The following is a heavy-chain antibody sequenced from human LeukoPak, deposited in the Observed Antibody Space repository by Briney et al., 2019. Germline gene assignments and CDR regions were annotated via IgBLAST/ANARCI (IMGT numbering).Heavy chain of an antibody. CDR1: GYSISSGYY. D-gene: IGHD6-13*01. CDR2: IYHSGST. Sequence: PSETLSLTCTVSGYSISSGYYWGWIRQPPGKGLEWIGSIYHSGSTYYNPSLKSRVTLSVDTSKNQFSLNLSSVIAADTAVYYCARVDSINWYDSRGYFDYWGQGTLVTVSS. V-gene: IGHV4-38-2*02. J-gene: IGHJ4*02. CDR3: ARVDSINWYDSRGYFDY.